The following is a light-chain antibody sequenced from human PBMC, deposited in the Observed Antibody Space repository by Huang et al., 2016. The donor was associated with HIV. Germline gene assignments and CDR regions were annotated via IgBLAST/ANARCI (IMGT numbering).Light chain of an antibody. Sequence: MTQSPATLSVSPGERATLSCRASQSIINNLAWYQQKPGQAPRLLIYGASTRATVIPARFSGSGSGTEFTLTISSLQSEDFAIYYCQQYNNWPPYTFGRGTKLEIK. CDR3: QQYNNWPPYT. CDR1: QSIINN. V-gene: IGKV3-15*01. J-gene: IGKJ2*01. CDR2: GAS.